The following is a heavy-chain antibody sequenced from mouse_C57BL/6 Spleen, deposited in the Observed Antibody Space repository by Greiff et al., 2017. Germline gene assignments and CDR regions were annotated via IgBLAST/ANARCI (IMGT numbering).Heavy chain of an antibody. CDR2: ISSGGSYT. V-gene: IGHV5-6*01. CDR1: GFTFSSYG. Sequence: EVQLVESGGDLVKPGGSLKLSCAASGFTFSSYGMSWVRQTPDKRLEWVATISSGGSYTYYPDSVKGRFTISRDNAKNTLYLQMSSLKSEDTAMXYCARHPKLLRYLFDYWGQGTTLTVSS. D-gene: IGHD1-1*01. J-gene: IGHJ2*01. CDR3: ARHPKLLRYLFDY.